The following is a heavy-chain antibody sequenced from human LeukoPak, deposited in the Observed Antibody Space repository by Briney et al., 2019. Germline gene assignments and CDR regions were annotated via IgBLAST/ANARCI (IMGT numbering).Heavy chain of an antibody. CDR1: GGSISSSNW. J-gene: IGHJ4*02. V-gene: IGHV4-4*02. Sequence: SETLSLTCAVSGGSISSSNWWSWVRQPPGKGLEWIGEIYHSGSTNYNPSLKSRVTISVDKSKNQFSLKLSSVTAADTAVYYCARALLIDSGYDDAWVFDYWGQGTLVTVSS. CDR2: IYHSGST. D-gene: IGHD5-12*01. CDR3: ARALLIDSGYDDAWVFDY.